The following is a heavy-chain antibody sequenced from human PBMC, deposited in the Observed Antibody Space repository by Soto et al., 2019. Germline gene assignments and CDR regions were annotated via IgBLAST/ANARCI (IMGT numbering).Heavy chain of an antibody. CDR3: ATLWGQD. Sequence: QLQLQESGPGLVKPSETLSLTCTVSGGSISSSSYYWGWIRQPPGKGLEWIGRIYYSGRTYYNPSLKSRVTTSVAPSKNQSSRKLSSVTAADTAVYYCATLWGQDWGQGTLVTVSS. CDR2: IYYSGRT. V-gene: IGHV4-39*01. CDR1: GGSISSSSYY. D-gene: IGHD3-10*01. J-gene: IGHJ4*02.